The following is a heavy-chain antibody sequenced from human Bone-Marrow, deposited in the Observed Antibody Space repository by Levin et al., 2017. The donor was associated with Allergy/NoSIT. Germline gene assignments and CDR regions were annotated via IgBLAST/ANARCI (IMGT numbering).Heavy chain of an antibody. J-gene: IGHJ4*02. CDR3: AREGSDVGHIRGWYLFDY. Sequence: ASVKVSCKASGYTFSDYYMHWVRQAPGQGLEWMGRINANSGGTNYAQRFQRRVTMTGDTSINTSYMELNRLGSDDTAVYYCAREGSDVGHIRGWYLFDYWGQGTLVTVSS. CDR1: GYTFSDYY. V-gene: IGHV1-2*06. D-gene: IGHD6-19*01. CDR2: INANSGGT.